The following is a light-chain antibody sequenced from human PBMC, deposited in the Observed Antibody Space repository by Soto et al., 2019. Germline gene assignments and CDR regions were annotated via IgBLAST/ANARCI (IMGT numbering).Light chain of an antibody. Sequence: EIVLTQSPATLSLSPGERVSLSCRASQSVNTYFAWYQQKPGQAPRLLIYDASSRATGIPARFSGSGSGTDFTLPISSREPEDFAIYYCQQRSSWPLTFGHGTRVEI. CDR3: QQRSSWPLT. CDR2: DAS. V-gene: IGKV3-11*01. CDR1: QSVNTY. J-gene: IGKJ1*01.